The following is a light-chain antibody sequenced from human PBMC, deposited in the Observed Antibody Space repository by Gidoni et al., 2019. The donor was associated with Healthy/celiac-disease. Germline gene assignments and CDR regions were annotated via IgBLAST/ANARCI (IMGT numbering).Light chain of an antibody. CDR2: AAS. V-gene: IGKV1-39*01. CDR3: QQSYSTPWT. CDR1: QSISSY. J-gene: IGKJ1*01. Sequence: PASLSASVGDRVTITCRASQSISSYLNWYQQKPGKAPKLLIYAASSLQSGVPSRFSGSGSGTDFTLTISSLQPEDFATYYCQQSYSTPWTFGQGTKVEIK.